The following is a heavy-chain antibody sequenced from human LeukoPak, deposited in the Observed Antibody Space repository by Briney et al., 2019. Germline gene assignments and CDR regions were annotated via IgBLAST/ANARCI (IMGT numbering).Heavy chain of an antibody. CDR1: GGSISNSNYY. Sequence: SETLSLTCALSGGSISNSNYYWGWIRQSPVKGLEWIGSIYYSGNTYYNPSLKSRVTTSVDRTKNQFSLKLSSVTAIDTAVYYCARVNIAVAGRAFDYWGQGTLVTVSS. D-gene: IGHD6-19*01. J-gene: IGHJ4*02. CDR2: IYYSGNT. CDR3: ARVNIAVAGRAFDY. V-gene: IGHV4-39*01.